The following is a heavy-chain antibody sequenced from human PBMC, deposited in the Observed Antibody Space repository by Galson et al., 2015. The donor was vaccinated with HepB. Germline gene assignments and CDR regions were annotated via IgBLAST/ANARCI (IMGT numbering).Heavy chain of an antibody. J-gene: IGHJ4*02. V-gene: IGHV3-23*01. CDR3: AKDLKRIVVVTQEPVDY. CDR1: GFTFSSYA. D-gene: IGHD3-22*01. CDR2: ISGSGNST. Sequence: SLRLSCAASGFTFSSYAMSWVRQAPGKGLEWVASISGSGNSTFYADSVKGRFTISRDNSQNTLYLQMNSLRAEDTAVYYCAKDLKRIVVVTQEPVDYWGQGTLVTVSS.